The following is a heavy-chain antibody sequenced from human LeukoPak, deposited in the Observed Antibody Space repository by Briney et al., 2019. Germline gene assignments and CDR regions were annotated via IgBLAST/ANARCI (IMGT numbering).Heavy chain of an antibody. CDR1: GGSISSSSYY. CDR3: AREKLAYCGGDCYSPFDY. CDR2: IYYSGST. J-gene: IGHJ4*02. Sequence: PSETLSLTCTVSGGSISSSSYYWGWIRQPPGKGLEWIGSIYYSGSTYYNPSLKSRVTMSVDTSKNQFSLKLSSVTAADTAVYYCAREKLAYCGGDCYSPFDYWGQGTLVTVSS. V-gene: IGHV4-39*07. D-gene: IGHD2-21*02.